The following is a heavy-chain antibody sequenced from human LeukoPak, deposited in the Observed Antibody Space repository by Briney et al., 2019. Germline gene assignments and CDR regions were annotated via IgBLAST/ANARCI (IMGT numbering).Heavy chain of an antibody. V-gene: IGHV1-2*02. CDR2: INPNSGGT. CDR3: ASNPSITIFGVVTHSYYGMDV. D-gene: IGHD3-3*01. CDR1: GYTFTGYY. J-gene: IGHJ6*02. Sequence: ASVKVSCKASGYTFTGYYMHWVRQAPGQGLEWMGWINPNSGGTNYAQKFQGRVTMTRDTSISTAYMELSGLRSDDTAVYYCASNPSITIFGVVTHSYYGMDVWGQGTTVTVSS.